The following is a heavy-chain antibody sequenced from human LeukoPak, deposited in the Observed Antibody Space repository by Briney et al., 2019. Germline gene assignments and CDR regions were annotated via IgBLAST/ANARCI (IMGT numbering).Heavy chain of an antibody. D-gene: IGHD2-15*01. CDR3: AKRGLLRVVDALEYSQH. Sequence: GGSLRLSCATSGFTFSDYAMSWVRQAPGKGLEWVSGVSGNGYEYYADSVKGRFTISRDNSKNTLYLGMNSLRVEDTAIYYCAKRGLLRVVDALEYSQHWGQGTLVAVSS. CDR2: VSGNGYE. J-gene: IGHJ1*01. CDR1: GFTFSDYA. V-gene: IGHV3-23*01.